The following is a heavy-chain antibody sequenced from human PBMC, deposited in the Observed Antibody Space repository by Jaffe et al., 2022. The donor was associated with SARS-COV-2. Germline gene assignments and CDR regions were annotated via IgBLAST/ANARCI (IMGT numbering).Heavy chain of an antibody. Sequence: EAQLVEAGGGLVQPGGSLRLSCAASGFTFSDHWMSWVRQAPGKELEWVANIRPGGSESFYVDSLKGRFTISRDNAKNSLYLQMTSLRAEDTAVYYCARIGAAAGYYMDVWGKGTTVSVSS. CDR1: GFTFSDHW. CDR2: IRPGGSES. V-gene: IGHV3-7*01. D-gene: IGHD6-13*01. J-gene: IGHJ6*03. CDR3: ARIGAAAGYYMDV.